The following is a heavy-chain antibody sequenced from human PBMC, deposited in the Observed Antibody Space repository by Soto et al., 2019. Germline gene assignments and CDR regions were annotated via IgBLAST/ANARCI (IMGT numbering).Heavy chain of an antibody. V-gene: IGHV4-59*01. D-gene: IGHD6-13*01. J-gene: IGHJ4*02. CDR2: MYFSGST. CDR1: GGSISSYY. Sequence: SETLSLTCTVSGGSISSYYLSWIRQPPGKGLEWIGYMYFSGSTNYNPSLKSRVTISVDTSKNQFSLKLSSVTAADTAVYYCARDRLYSSSWYVIDFWGQGTLVTVSS. CDR3: ARDRLYSSSWYVIDF.